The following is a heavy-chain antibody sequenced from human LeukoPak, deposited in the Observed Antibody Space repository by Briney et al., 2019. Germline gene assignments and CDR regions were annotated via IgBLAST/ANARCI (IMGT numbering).Heavy chain of an antibody. Sequence: SQTLSLTCAISGDXVSSNSAAWNWIRQSPSRGLEWLGMTYYRSKWFNDYAISVKSRITINPDTSKNQFSLQLNSVTPEDTAVYYCARDRGIAAAGYFGLWGRGTLVTVSS. CDR1: GDXVSSNSAA. CDR2: TYYRSKWFN. V-gene: IGHV6-1*01. CDR3: ARDRGIAAAGYFGL. D-gene: IGHD6-13*01. J-gene: IGHJ2*01.